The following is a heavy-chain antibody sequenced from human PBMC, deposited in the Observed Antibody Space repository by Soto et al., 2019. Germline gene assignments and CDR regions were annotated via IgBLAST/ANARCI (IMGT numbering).Heavy chain of an antibody. CDR1: GYTFTSYG. V-gene: IGHV1-18*04. J-gene: IGHJ5*02. Sequence: QVQLVQSGAEVKKPGAPVKVSCKASGYTFTSYGISWVRQAPGQGLEWMGWISAYNGNTNYAQKLQGRVTMTTDTSTSTAYMELRSLRSDDTAVYYCARVEYSYGPSYYYDSSGRSRFDPWGQGTLVTVSS. CDR3: ARVEYSYGPSYYYDSSGRSRFDP. D-gene: IGHD3-22*01. CDR2: ISAYNGNT.